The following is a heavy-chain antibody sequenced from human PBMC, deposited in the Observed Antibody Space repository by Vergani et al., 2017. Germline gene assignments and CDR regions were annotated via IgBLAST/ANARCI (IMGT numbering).Heavy chain of an antibody. CDR3: AREATPTGTTGLGY. CDR2: ISGPGLST. J-gene: IGHJ4*02. CDR1: GFTFSNSA. D-gene: IGHD1-1*01. Sequence: EVHLLESGGGLVQSGGSLRLSCAASGFTFSNSAVSWVRQAPGRGLAWVSSISGPGLSTYYADSVKGRFSISRDNSKNTVYLQMNSLRVEDTAVYYCAREATPTGTTGLGYWGQGTLVTVSS. V-gene: IGHV3-23*01.